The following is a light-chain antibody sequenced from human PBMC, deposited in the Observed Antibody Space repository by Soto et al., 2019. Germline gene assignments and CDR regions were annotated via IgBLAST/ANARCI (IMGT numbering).Light chain of an antibody. V-gene: IGKV3-20*01. CDR1: QTITT. J-gene: IGKJ4*01. CDR2: CVS. CDR3: QQYGNLPLT. Sequence: EIVLTQSPGTLSLSPGERATLSCRASQTITTLAWYQRKPGQAPRLLIYCVSSRATGVPDRFSGSGSGTDYTLTISRLGPEDGAVYYCQQYGNLPLTFGGGTKVEIK.